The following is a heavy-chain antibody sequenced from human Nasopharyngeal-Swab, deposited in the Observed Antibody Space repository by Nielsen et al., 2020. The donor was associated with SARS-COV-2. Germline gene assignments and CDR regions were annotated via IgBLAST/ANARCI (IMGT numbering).Heavy chain of an antibody. Sequence: GESLKISCAASGFTFSKFWMNWVRQAPGKGLEWVANIKEDGSAAHYVGSVRGRFTISRDNAENSLYLQMNSLRAEDTAVYYCAKDIRGYYDFSPWGLGTLVTVAS. CDR1: GFTFSKFW. V-gene: IGHV3-7*03. CDR3: AKDIRGYYDFSP. CDR2: IKEDGSAA. J-gene: IGHJ5*02. D-gene: IGHD3-3*01.